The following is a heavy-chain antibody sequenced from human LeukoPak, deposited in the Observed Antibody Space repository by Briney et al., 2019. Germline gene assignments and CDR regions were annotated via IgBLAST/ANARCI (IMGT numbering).Heavy chain of an antibody. CDR3: ARHYSPEYYDILTGPVYYYYGMDV. D-gene: IGHD3-9*01. Sequence: SETLSLTCTVSGGSISSYYWSWIRQPPGKGLEWIGYVYYSGGTNFNPSLKSRVTISVDTSKNQFSLKLSSVTAADTAVYYCARHYSPEYYDILTGPVYYYYGMDVWGQGTTVTV. CDR2: VYYSGGT. J-gene: IGHJ6*02. CDR1: GGSISSYY. V-gene: IGHV4-59*08.